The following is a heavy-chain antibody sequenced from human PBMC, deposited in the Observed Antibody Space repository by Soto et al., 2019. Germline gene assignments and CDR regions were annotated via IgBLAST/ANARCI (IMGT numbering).Heavy chain of an antibody. CDR2: IIPIFGTA. D-gene: IGHD5-12*01. CDR3: ARTMATTLGHAFDI. V-gene: IGHV1-69*01. CDR1: GGTFSSYA. Sequence: QVQLVQSGAEVKKPGSPVKVSCKASGGTFSSYAISWVRQAPGQGLEWMGGIIPIFGTANYAQTLQGRVTITADESTSTAYMELSSLRSEDTAVYYCARTMATTLGHAFDIWGQGTMVTVSS. J-gene: IGHJ3*02.